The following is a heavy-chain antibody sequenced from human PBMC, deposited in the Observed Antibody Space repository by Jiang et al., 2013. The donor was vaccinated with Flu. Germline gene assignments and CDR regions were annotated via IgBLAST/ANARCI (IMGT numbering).Heavy chain of an antibody. J-gene: IGHJ4*02. Sequence: VQLVESGGGLVQPGGSLKLSCAASGFIFSGSAMHWVRQASGKGLEWVGRIRSKANNYATAYAASVKGRFTISRDDSKNTAYLQMNSLKTEDTAVYYCLNSPGESTYWGQGTLVTVSS. D-gene: IGHD7-27*01. CDR2: IRSKANNYAT. V-gene: IGHV3-73*02. CDR3: LNSPGESTY. CDR1: GFIFSGSA.